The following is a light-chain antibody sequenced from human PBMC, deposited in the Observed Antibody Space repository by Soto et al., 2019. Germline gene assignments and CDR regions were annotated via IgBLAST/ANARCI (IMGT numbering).Light chain of an antibody. CDR3: NSYTSSITLV. CDR2: EVS. CDR1: SSDVGGYNY. J-gene: IGLJ3*02. Sequence: QSALTQPASVSGSPGQSITISCTGTSSDVGGYNYVSWYQQHPGKAPKLMIYEVSNRPSGVSDRFSGSKSGNTASLTISGLQAEDEADYYCNSYTSSITLVFGGGTKVTVL. V-gene: IGLV2-14*01.